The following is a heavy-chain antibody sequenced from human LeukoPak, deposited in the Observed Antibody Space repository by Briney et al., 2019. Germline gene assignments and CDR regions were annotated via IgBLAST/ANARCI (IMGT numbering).Heavy chain of an antibody. CDR2: IIPIFGVT. Sequence: ASVKVSCKASGDIFNSFTISWVRQAPGQGLEWMGGIIPIFGVTNYAQKFQGRVTMTRDMSTSTVYMELSSLRSEDTAVYYCARGSCSSTSCYPFDPWGQGTLVTVSS. CDR3: ARGSCSSTSCYPFDP. V-gene: IGHV1-69*10. CDR1: GDIFNSFT. D-gene: IGHD2-2*01. J-gene: IGHJ5*02.